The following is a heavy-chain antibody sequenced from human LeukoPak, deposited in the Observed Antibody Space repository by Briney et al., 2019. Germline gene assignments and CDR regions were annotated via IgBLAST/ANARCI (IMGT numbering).Heavy chain of an antibody. D-gene: IGHD3-10*01. Sequence: PGGSLRLSCAASGFNFSNNYMNWVRQAPGKGLEWVSAISGSGGSTYYADSVKGRFTISRDNSKNTLYLQMNSLRAEDTAVYYCAKLWFGELGDYWGQGTLVTVSS. CDR1: GFNFSNNY. CDR3: AKLWFGELGDY. CDR2: ISGSGGST. J-gene: IGHJ4*02. V-gene: IGHV3-23*01.